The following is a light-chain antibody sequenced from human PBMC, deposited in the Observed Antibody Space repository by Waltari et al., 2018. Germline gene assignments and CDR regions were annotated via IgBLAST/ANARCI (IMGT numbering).Light chain of an antibody. J-gene: IGKJ2*01. V-gene: IGKV1-39*01. CDR2: GAV. CDR3: QQSYKAPLT. Sequence: DIQMTHSPSALSASVGDRVASTCRASQPISIYLTWYQQIPGKAPNLLIYGAVNLQDGVPSRFTGSGSGTDFTLTISSLHPEDFGTYYCQQSYKAPLTFGQGTKLQIK. CDR1: QPISIY.